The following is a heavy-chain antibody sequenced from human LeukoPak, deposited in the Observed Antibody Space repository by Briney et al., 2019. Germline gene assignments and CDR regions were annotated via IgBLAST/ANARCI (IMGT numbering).Heavy chain of an antibody. Sequence: SQTLSLTCAISGDSVSSNSAAWNWLRQSPSRGLEWLGRTYYRSKWYNDYAVSVKSRITINPDTSKNQFSLQLNSVTPEDTAVYYCAREGIAALDILTYYYYGMDVWGQGTTVTVSS. D-gene: IGHD6-13*01. J-gene: IGHJ6*02. V-gene: IGHV6-1*01. CDR3: AREGIAALDILTYYYYGMDV. CDR2: TYYRSKWYN. CDR1: GDSVSSNSAA.